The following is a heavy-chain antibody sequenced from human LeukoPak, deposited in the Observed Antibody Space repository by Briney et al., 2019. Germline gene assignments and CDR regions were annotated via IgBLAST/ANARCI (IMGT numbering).Heavy chain of an antibody. CDR2: IYHGGST. D-gene: IGHD1-26*01. V-gene: IGHV4-38-2*01. CDR1: GYSISSGYY. Sequence: SETLSLTCAVSGYSISSGYYWGWIRQPPGKGLEWIGSIYHGGSTYYNPSLKSRVTISVDTSKNQLSLKPSSVTAADTAVYYCARRRLMGSYYFDYWGQGTLVTVSS. J-gene: IGHJ4*02. CDR3: ARRRLMGSYYFDY.